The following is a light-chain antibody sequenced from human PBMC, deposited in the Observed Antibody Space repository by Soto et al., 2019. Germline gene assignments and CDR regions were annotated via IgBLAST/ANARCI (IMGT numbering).Light chain of an antibody. J-gene: IGKJ5*01. CDR3: QQYGGSSIT. CDR1: QSVRNN. Sequence: ASQSVRNNLAWYHHKXGQAPRLLIHYASXRANDVQDRLRGSGSGTNFTLTISRLETADFAVYYCQQYGGSSITVGHGTRLEIK. V-gene: IGKV3D-20*01. CDR2: YAS.